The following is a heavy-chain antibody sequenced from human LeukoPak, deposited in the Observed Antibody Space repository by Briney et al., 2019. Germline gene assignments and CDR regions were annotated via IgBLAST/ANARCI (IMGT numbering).Heavy chain of an antibody. CDR3: ARTHIVATTTFDY. CDR1: GYTFTTHY. Sequence: ASVKVSCKASGYTFTTHYMHWVRQAPGQGLEWMGIINPSGGSTSYAQKFQGRVTMTRDTSTSTVYMELSSLRSEDTAVYYCARTHIVATTTFDYWGQGTLVTVSS. CDR2: INPSGGST. D-gene: IGHD5-12*01. V-gene: IGHV1-46*01. J-gene: IGHJ4*02.